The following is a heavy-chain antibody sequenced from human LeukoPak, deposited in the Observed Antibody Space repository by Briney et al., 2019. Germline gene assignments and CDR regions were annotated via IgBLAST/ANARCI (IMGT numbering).Heavy chain of an antibody. V-gene: IGHV4-30-2*01. D-gene: IGHD3-10*01. J-gene: IGHJ4*02. CDR3: ARRRYYGSGSYLDY. CDR1: GGSISSGGYY. CDR2: IYHSGST. Sequence: SQTLSLTCTVSGGSISSGGYYWSWLRQPPGKGLEWIGYIYHSGSTYYNPSLKSRVTISVDRSKNQFSLKLSSVTAADTAVYYCARRRYYGSGSYLDYWGQGTLVTVSS.